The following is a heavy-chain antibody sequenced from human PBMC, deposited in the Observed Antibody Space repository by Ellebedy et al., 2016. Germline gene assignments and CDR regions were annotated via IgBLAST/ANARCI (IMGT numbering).Heavy chain of an antibody. J-gene: IGHJ4*02. V-gene: IGHV3-30*18. CDR3: AKDSGGSPYYFDY. Sequence: GESLKISXAASGFTFSSYGMHWVRQAPGKGLEWVAVISYDGSNKYYADSVKGRFTISRDNSKNTLYLQMNSLRAEDTAVYYCAKDSGGSPYYFDYWGQGTLVTVSS. CDR2: ISYDGSNK. CDR1: GFTFSSYG. D-gene: IGHD1-26*01.